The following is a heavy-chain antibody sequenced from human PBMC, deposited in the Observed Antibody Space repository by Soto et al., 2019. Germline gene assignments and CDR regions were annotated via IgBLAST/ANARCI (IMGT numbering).Heavy chain of an antibody. CDR1: GYTFTSYA. V-gene: IGHV1-3*01. J-gene: IGHJ6*02. Sequence: QVQLVQSGAEVKKPGASVKVSCKASGYTFTSYAMHWVRQAPGQRLEWMGWINAGNGNTKYSQKFQGRVTITRDTSASTAYMELSSLRSEDTAVYYCAIDSSSWDYYYYGMDVWGQGTTVTVSS. CDR2: INAGNGNT. CDR3: AIDSSSWDYYYYGMDV. D-gene: IGHD6-13*01.